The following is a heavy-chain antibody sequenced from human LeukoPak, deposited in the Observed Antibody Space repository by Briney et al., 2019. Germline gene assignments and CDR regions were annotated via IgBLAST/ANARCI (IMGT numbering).Heavy chain of an antibody. CDR3: ATDRGWRTSGYYLYYFEY. CDR2: ISSSSSTI. Sequence: GGSLRLSCAASGFTFSSYSMNWVRQAPGKGLEWVSYISSSSSTIYYADSVKGRFTISRDNAKNSLYLQMSSLRAEDTAVYYCATDRGWRTSGYYLYYFEYWGQGTLVTFSS. V-gene: IGHV3-48*01. CDR1: GFTFSSYS. J-gene: IGHJ4*02. D-gene: IGHD3-3*01.